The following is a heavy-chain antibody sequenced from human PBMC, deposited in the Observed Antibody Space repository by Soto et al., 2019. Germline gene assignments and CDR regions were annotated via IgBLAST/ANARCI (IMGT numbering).Heavy chain of an antibody. CDR1: GGSISSETW. CDR3: AILEFGRFGAY. J-gene: IGHJ4*02. D-gene: IGHD3-10*01. V-gene: IGHV4-4*02. Sequence: QVQLQESGPGLVKPSGTLSLTCAVSGGSISSETWWSWVRQPPGKGLEWIGEIHHSGSANYDPSVKSRVTLSLDKSKNQFSLRLTSVTAADTAVYYCAILEFGRFGAYWGQGTPVTVSS. CDR2: IHHSGSA.